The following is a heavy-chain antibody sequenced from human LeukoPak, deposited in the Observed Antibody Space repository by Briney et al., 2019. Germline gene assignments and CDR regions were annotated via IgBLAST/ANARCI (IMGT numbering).Heavy chain of an antibody. Sequence: GRSLRLSCAASGFTFSSYAMHWVRQAPGKGLEWVAVISYDGGNKYYADSVKGRSTISRDNSKNTLYLQMNSLRAEDTAVYYCAKDISMITFGGVDYWGQGTLVTVSS. CDR3: AKDISMITFGGVDY. D-gene: IGHD3-16*01. J-gene: IGHJ4*02. V-gene: IGHV3-30*04. CDR2: ISYDGGNK. CDR1: GFTFSSYA.